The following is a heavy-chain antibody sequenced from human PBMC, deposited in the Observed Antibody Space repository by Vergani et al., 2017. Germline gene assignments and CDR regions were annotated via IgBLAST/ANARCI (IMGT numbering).Heavy chain of an antibody. D-gene: IGHD2-2*02. CDR3: ARRYCSSTSCYTDWFDP. CDR2: ISAYNGNT. CDR1: GYTFTSYG. Sequence: QVQLVQSGAEVKKPGASVKVSCKASGYTFTSYGISWVRQAPGQGLEWMGWISAYNGNTNYAQKLQGRVTMTTDTTTSTAYMELRSLRSDDTAVYYCARRYCSSTSCYTDWFDPWGQGTLVTVSS. J-gene: IGHJ5*02. V-gene: IGHV1-18*01.